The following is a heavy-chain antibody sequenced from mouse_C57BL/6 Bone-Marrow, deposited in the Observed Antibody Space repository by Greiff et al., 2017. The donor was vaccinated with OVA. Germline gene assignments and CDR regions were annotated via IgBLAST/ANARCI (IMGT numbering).Heavy chain of an antibody. J-gene: IGHJ1*03. D-gene: IGHD2-13*01. CDR2: IYPGDGDT. CDR1: GYAFSSSW. Sequence: VQLQQSGPELVKPGASVKISCKASGYAFSSSWMNWVKQRPGKGLEWIGRIYPGDGDTNYNGKFKGKATLTADKSSSTAYMQLSSLTSEDSAVYFCAIEDGDDWYFDFWGTGTTVTVSS. CDR3: AIEDGDDWYFDF. V-gene: IGHV1-82*01.